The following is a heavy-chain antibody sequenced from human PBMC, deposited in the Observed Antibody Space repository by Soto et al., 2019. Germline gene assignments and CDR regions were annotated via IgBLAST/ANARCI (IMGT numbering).Heavy chain of an antibody. CDR3: AREDSIIIPAVSDF. D-gene: IGHD2-2*01. CDR2: ISGSGGAT. CDR1: GFTFSDSA. Sequence: GGSLRLSCAASGFTFSDSAMSWVRQAPGKGLEGVATISGSGGATSSAASVKGRFTISRDNSTNSVSRPMNTLRVEDPAVYYCAREDSIIIPAVSDFWGQGTLVTVS. J-gene: IGHJ4*02. V-gene: IGHV3-23*01.